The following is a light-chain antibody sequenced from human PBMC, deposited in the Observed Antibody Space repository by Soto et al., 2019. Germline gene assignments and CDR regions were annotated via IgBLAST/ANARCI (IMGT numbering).Light chain of an antibody. V-gene: IGKV1-27*01. CDR3: QKYNSGPKT. J-gene: IGKJ2*01. CDR2: AAS. Sequence: DIQMTQSPSSLSASVGDRVTITCRASQDISNYLAWYQQKPGEVPKLLIYAASTLQKGVQSRFSGGGSGTPLTLTISSLQPGDVATYYCQKYNSGPKTFGRGTRLEIK. CDR1: QDISNY.